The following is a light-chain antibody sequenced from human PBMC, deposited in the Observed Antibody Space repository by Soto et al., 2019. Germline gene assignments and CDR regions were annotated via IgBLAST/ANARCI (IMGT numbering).Light chain of an antibody. V-gene: IGKV3-15*01. J-gene: IGKJ1*01. CDR3: QEYNTGSWT. Sequence: ETVMTQSPATLSVSPGERATLSCRASQSVNSNVAWYQQKLAQAPRVLIYGASTRATGIPARFSRGGSGADIIGTTGSLRAEDFATVYYQEYNTGSWTFGQGTKVEVK. CDR2: GAS. CDR1: QSVNSN.